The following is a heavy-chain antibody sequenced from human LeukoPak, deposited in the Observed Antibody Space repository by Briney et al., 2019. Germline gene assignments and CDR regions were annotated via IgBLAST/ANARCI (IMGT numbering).Heavy chain of an antibody. V-gene: IGHV1-24*01. Sequence: GASVKVSCKVSGYTRTELSMYWVRQAPGKGLEWMGGFDPEDGETIYAQKFQGRVTMTEDTSTDTAYMELSSLRSEDTAVYYCATGGSGSYHNWFDPWGQGTLVTVSS. D-gene: IGHD1-26*01. CDR1: GYTRTELS. J-gene: IGHJ5*02. CDR3: ATGGSGSYHNWFDP. CDR2: FDPEDGET.